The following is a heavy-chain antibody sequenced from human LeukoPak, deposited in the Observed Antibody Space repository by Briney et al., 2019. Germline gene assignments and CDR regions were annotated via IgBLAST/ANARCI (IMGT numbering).Heavy chain of an antibody. V-gene: IGHV3-21*01. Sequence: GGSLRLSCAASGFTFSSYSMNWGRQAPGKGLEWVSSISSSSSYIYYADSVKGRFTISRDNAKNSLYLQMNSLRAEDTAVYYCAMTVEMATIVDYWGQGTLVTVSS. CDR1: GFTFSSYS. J-gene: IGHJ4*02. CDR3: AMTVEMATIVDY. D-gene: IGHD5-24*01. CDR2: ISSSSSYI.